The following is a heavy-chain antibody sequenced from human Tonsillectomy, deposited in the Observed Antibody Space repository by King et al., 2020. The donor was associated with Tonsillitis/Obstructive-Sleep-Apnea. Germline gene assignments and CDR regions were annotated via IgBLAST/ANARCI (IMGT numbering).Heavy chain of an antibody. CDR1: GGSISSSSYY. J-gene: IGHJ4*02. V-gene: IGHV4-39*01. CDR3: TRITMVRGAGLFDY. CDR2: IYYSGST. Sequence: QLQESGPGLVKPSETLSLTCTVSGGSISSSSYYWGWIRQPPGKGLEWIGSIYYSGSTYYNLSLKSRVTISVDTSKNQFSLKLSSVTAADTAVYYCTRITMVRGAGLFDYWGQGTLVTVSS. D-gene: IGHD3-10*01.